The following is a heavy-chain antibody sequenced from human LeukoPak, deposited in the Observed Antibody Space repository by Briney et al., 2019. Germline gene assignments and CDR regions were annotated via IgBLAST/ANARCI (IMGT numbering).Heavy chain of an antibody. Sequence: ASVKVSCKASGGTFSSYAISWVRQAPGQGLEWMGRIIPILGIANYAQKFQGRVTITADKSTSTAYMELSSLRSEDTAVYYCARAPGGGVVTPNYFDYWGQGTLVTVSS. CDR2: IIPILGIA. CDR3: ARAPGGGVVTPNYFDY. J-gene: IGHJ4*02. CDR1: GGTFSSYA. D-gene: IGHD4-23*01. V-gene: IGHV1-69*04.